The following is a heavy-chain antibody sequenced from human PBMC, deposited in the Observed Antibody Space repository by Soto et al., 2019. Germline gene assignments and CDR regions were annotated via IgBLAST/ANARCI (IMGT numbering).Heavy chain of an antibody. CDR1: GASINAGGYF. D-gene: IGHD1-26*01. V-gene: IGHV4-31*01. CDR3: ARVVSDWRGGRWYSLSLGEWETLSGSDFGP. J-gene: IGHJ5*02. Sequence: QVQLRESGPGLVAPSQTLSLTCSVSGASINAGGYFWGWIRQHPGKGLEWIGHIYYNGSAHSNPCISVVINPSVDTSKNQVRLTLTAVAADAKGGYYCARVVSDWRGGRWYSLSLGEWETLSGSDFGPWGRGTLVTVSS. CDR2: IYYNGSA.